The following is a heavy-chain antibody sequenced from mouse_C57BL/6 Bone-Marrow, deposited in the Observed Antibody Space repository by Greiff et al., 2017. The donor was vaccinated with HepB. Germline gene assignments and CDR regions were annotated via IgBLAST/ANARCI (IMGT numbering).Heavy chain of an antibody. CDR2: IYPGSGNT. D-gene: IGHD2-3*01. CDR1: GYTFTSYW. Sequence: VQLQQPGAELVKPGASVKMSCKASGYTFTSYWITWVKQRPGQGLEWIGDIYPGSGNTNYNKKFKSKATLTVDTSSSTAYMQLSSLTSEDSAVYYCARAGWLLPYFDYWGQGTTLTVSS. V-gene: IGHV1-55*01. CDR3: ARAGWLLPYFDY. J-gene: IGHJ2*01.